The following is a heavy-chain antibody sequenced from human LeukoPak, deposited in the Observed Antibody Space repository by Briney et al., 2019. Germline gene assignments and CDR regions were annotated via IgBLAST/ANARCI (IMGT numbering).Heavy chain of an antibody. J-gene: IGHJ4*02. CDR2: ISGSGGST. CDR3: ARAKQWLVDY. D-gene: IGHD6-19*01. CDR1: GFTFSSYA. V-gene: IGHV3-23*01. Sequence: GGSLRLSCAASGFTFSSYAMSWVRQAPGKGLEWVSAISGSGGSTYYADSVKGRFTISRDNAKNSLYLQMNSLRAEDTAVYYCARAKQWLVDYWGQGTLVTVSS.